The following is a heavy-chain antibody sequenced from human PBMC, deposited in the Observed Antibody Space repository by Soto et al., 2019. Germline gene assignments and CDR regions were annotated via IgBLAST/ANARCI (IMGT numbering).Heavy chain of an antibody. Sequence: GGSLRLSCAASGFTFSSYGMHWVRQAPGKGLEWVAVIWYDGSNKYYADSVKGRFTISRDNSKNTLYLQMNSLRAEDTAVYYCARGSYCSGGSCYSYPGTAYNWFDPWGQGTLVTVSS. CDR1: GFTFSSYG. D-gene: IGHD2-15*01. CDR2: IWYDGSNK. CDR3: ARGSYCSGGSCYSYPGTAYNWFDP. J-gene: IGHJ5*02. V-gene: IGHV3-33*01.